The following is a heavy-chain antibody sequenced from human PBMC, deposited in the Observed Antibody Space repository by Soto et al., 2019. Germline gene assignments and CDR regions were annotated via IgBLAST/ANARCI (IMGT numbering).Heavy chain of an antibody. CDR2: IYYSGST. V-gene: IGHV4-30-4*01. CDR3: ARVEGFGATTIDY. Sequence: SETLSLTCTVSGGSISSGDYYWSWIRQPPGKGLEWIGYIYYSGSTYYNPSLKSRVTISVDTSKNQFSLKLSSVTAADAAVYYCARVEGFGATTIDYWGQGTLVTVSS. CDR1: GGSISSGDYY. D-gene: IGHD3-10*01. J-gene: IGHJ4*02.